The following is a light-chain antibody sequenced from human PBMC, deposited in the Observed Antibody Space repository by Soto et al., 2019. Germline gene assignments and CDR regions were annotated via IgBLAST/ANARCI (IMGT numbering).Light chain of an antibody. CDR1: QSVNNN. Sequence: EIVMTQSPVTLSVSPGERATLSCTASQSVNNNVAWYQQKPGQARRFLIYGASTRAPGIPARFSGSGSGTEFTLTISSLQSEDFAFYYCQQYNNWPRTFGQGTKVDI. CDR3: QQYNNWPRT. CDR2: GAS. V-gene: IGKV3-15*01. J-gene: IGKJ1*01.